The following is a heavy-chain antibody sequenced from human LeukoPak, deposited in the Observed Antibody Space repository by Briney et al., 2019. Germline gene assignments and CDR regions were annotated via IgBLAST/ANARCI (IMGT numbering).Heavy chain of an antibody. Sequence: GGSLRLSCAVTGFTISSSATTWVRQAPGKGLDWVSTITRTGSNTFYADSVKGRFTISRDNSNNTPYLQMNSLRVEDTAIYFCAKDMGGRLGPWGQGTLVTVSS. CDR1: GFTISSSA. CDR2: ITRTGSNT. J-gene: IGHJ5*02. V-gene: IGHV3-23*01. CDR3: AKDMGGRLGP. D-gene: IGHD1-26*01.